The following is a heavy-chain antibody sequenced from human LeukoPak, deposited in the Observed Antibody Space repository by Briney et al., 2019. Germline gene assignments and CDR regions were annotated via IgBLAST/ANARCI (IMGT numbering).Heavy chain of an antibody. CDR3: ARESFAARWD. CDR1: GFTFGDYA. CDR2: IKQDGSQK. V-gene: IGHV3-7*01. Sequence: PGGSLRLSCTASGFTFGDYAMSWFRQAPGKGLEWVANIKQDGSQKSYVDSVKGRFTISRDNANNLLYLQMNSLRAEDTAVYYCARESFAARWDWGQGTLVTVSS. J-gene: IGHJ4*02. D-gene: IGHD6-6*01.